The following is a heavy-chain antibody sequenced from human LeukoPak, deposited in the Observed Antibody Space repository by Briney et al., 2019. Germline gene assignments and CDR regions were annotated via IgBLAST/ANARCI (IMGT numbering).Heavy chain of an antibody. V-gene: IGHV3-53*01. D-gene: IGHD3-10*01. CDR2: IYSGGST. J-gene: IGHJ4*02. Sequence: GGSLRLSCAASGFTVSSNYMSWVRQAPGKGLEWVSVIYSGGSTYYADSVKGRFTISRDNYKNTLYLQMNSLRAEDTAVYYCARGLWFGELLYSGYYFDYWGQGTLVTVSS. CDR3: ARGLWFGELLYSGYYFDY. CDR1: GFTVSSNY.